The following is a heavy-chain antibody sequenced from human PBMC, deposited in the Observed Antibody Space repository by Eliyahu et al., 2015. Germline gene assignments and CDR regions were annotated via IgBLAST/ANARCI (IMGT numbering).Heavy chain of an antibody. CDR1: GYSISSGGY. V-gene: IGHV4-38-2*02. CDR3: VTDXGRYDIVA. Sequence: QVQLQESGPGLVKPSETLSLTCAVSGYSISSGGYWGWVRQPPGQGXEWIGGVSXNGNPVYNPSLKSRLTVSADTSKXQFSLKLSSVTAADTALYYCVTDXGRYDIVAWGQGTLVTVSS. CDR2: VSXNGNP. D-gene: IGHD3-16*01. J-gene: IGHJ5*02.